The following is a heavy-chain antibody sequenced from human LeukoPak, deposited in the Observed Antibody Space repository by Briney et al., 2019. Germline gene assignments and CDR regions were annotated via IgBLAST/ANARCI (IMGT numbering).Heavy chain of an antibody. CDR2: IYTGGSI. V-gene: IGHV3-66*01. CDR1: GFTDSSNY. CDR3: ARVDGYYGSGSWFDP. D-gene: IGHD3-10*01. Sequence: PGGSLRLSCVASGFTDSSNYMSWVRQAPGKGLEWVSVIYTGGSIYYADSVEGRFTVSRDNSKNTVYLQMNSLRVEDTAVYYCARVDGYYGSGSWFDPWGQGTLVTVSS. J-gene: IGHJ5*02.